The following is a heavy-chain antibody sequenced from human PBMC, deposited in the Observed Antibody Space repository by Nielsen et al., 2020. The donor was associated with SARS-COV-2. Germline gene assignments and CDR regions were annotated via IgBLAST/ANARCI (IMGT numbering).Heavy chain of an antibody. V-gene: IGHV3-43*01. CDR2: ISWDGGST. CDR1: GFTFDDYT. D-gene: IGHD1-26*01. Sequence: GESLKISCAASGFTFDDYTMHWVRQAPGKGLEWVSLISWDGGSTYYADSVKGRFTISRDNSKNTLFLQMNSLRAEDTAVYYCVRDLRGREFDYWGQGTPVIVSP. CDR3: VRDLRGREFDY. J-gene: IGHJ4*02.